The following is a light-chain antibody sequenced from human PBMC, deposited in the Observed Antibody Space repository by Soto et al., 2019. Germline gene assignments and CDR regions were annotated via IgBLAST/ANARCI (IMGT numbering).Light chain of an antibody. CDR2: GNT. CDR1: SSNIGATYD. CDR3: QYYDSSLSGRLV. J-gene: IGLJ2*01. V-gene: IGLV1-40*01. Sequence: QSVLTQPPSVSGAPGQRVTISCTGSSSNIGATYDVHWYQQLPGTAPKLLIHGNTNRPSGVPDRFSGSKSGTSASLAITGLQADEDADYFCQYYDSSLSGRLVFGGGTKLTVL.